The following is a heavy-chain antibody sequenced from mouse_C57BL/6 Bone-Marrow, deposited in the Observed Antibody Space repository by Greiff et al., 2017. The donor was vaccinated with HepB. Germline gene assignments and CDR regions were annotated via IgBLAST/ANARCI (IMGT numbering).Heavy chain of an antibody. CDR2: IWWDDDK. CDR1: GFSLSTFGMG. V-gene: IGHV8-8*01. Sequence: QVQLKVSGPGILQPSQTLSLTCSFSGFSLSTFGMGVGWIRQPSGKGLEWLAHIWWDDDKYYNPALKSRLTISKDTSKNQVFLKIANVDTADTATYYCARMRCYYGSSYWFAYWGQGTLVTVSA. D-gene: IGHD1-1*01. CDR3: ARMRCYYGSSYWFAY. J-gene: IGHJ3*01.